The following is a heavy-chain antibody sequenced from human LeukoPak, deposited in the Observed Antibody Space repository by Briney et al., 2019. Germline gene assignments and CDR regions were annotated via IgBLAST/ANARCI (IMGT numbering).Heavy chain of an antibody. CDR3: AKDLSTVTTLGYFDS. J-gene: IGHJ4*02. Sequence: GGSLRLSCAASGFTFSSYWMSWVRQAPGKGLEWVAVISYDGSNKYYADSVKGRFTISRDNSKNTLYLQMNSLRAEDTAVYYCAKDLSTVTTLGYFDSWGQGTLVTVSS. D-gene: IGHD4-17*01. CDR2: ISYDGSNK. V-gene: IGHV3-30*18. CDR1: GFTFSSYW.